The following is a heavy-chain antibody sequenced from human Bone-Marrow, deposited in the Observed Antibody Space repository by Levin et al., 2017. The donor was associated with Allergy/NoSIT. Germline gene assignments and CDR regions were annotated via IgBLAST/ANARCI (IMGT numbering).Heavy chain of an antibody. J-gene: IGHJ4*02. CDR1: GYTFTEYD. V-gene: IGHV1-8*01. Sequence: GASVKVSCKASGYTFTEYDITWVRQATGQGLEWMGRMNSKSGDTDFAQKFRGRVILTRDTAISTAYMELSGLRSEDTAVYYCARAADEYYYDSSGFSNWGQGTLVTVSS. D-gene: IGHD3-22*01. CDR3: ARAADEYYYDSSGFSN. CDR2: MNSKSGDT.